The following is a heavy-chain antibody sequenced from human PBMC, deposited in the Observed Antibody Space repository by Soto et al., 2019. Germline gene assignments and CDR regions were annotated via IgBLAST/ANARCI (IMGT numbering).Heavy chain of an antibody. Sequence: QVQLVQSGAEVKKPGSSVKVSCKASGGTFSSYTISWVRQAPGQGLEWMGRIIPILGIANYAQKFQGRVTITADKSTSTAYIELSSLRSEDTAVYYCARAGRMYSSGWDQADWGQGTLVTVSS. D-gene: IGHD6-19*01. CDR3: ARAGRMYSSGWDQAD. CDR2: IIPILGIA. CDR1: GGTFSSYT. J-gene: IGHJ4*02. V-gene: IGHV1-69*02.